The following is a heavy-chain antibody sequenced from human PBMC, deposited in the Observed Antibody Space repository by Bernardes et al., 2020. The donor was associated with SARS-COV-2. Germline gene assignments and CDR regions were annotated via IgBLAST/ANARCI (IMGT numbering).Heavy chain of an antibody. CDR2: SYHSGTT. J-gene: IGHJ4*02. CDR3: VRSDLTHGSHS. D-gene: IGHD3-10*01. V-gene: IGHV4-38-2*01. Sequence: SETLSLTCDVSGYSIHSGYYWGWIRQSPGKGLQWIASSYHSGTTYYNPSLKSRVTISVDTSKNQFSLRVNSVTAEDTAVYYCVRSDLTHGSHSWGQGTLVTVSA. CDR1: GYSIHSGYY.